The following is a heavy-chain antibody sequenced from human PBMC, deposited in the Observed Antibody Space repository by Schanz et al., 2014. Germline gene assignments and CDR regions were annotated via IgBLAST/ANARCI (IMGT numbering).Heavy chain of an antibody. V-gene: IGHV4-31*03. CDR2: IYYSGAT. CDR1: GGSINSDAFY. Sequence: QVQLQESGPGVVKPSQTLSLTCTVSGGSINSDAFYWTWIRQHPGKGLEWVGYIYYSGATYYSPSRKSRVSISLDTSKNQFSLNLSSVAAADTAVYYCARDRLAAQGIDSWGQGTLVTVSS. CDR3: ARDRLAAQGIDS. D-gene: IGHD6-25*01. J-gene: IGHJ4*02.